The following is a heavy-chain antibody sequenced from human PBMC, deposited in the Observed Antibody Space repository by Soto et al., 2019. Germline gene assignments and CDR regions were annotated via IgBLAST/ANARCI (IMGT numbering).Heavy chain of an antibody. V-gene: IGHV3-64D*06. CDR1: GFTFSSYA. J-gene: IGHJ4*02. D-gene: IGHD3-10*01. CDR2: ISSNGGST. Sequence: GGSLRLSCSASGFTFSSYAMHWVRQAPGKGLEYVSAISSNGGSTYYADSVKGRFTISRDNSKNTLYLQMSSLRAEDTAVYYCLKGGGTMVRGVTDYWGQGTLVTVSS. CDR3: LKGGGTMVRGVTDY.